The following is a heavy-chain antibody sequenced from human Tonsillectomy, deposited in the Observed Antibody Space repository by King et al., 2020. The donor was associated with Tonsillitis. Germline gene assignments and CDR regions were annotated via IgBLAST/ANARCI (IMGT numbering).Heavy chain of an antibody. CDR2: MYYSGTI. D-gene: IGHD2-15*01. Sequence: QLQESGPGVVKPSETLSLTCTVSGGSISSSDHYWAWIRQSPGKGLEWIGYMYYSGTIFYNPSLKSRITISGGTSENRFSLKLGSVTAADAAVYFCARSVSGSFDYWGQGALVTVSS. V-gene: IGHV4-39*01. CDR3: ARSVSGSFDY. CDR1: GGSISSSDHY. J-gene: IGHJ4*02.